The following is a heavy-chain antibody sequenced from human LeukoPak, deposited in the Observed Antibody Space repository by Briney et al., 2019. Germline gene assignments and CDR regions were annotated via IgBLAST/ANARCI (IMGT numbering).Heavy chain of an antibody. CDR1: GFTFSSYW. J-gene: IGHJ4*02. CDR2: IKQDGSEK. V-gene: IGHV3-7*03. CDR3: ATSRTSDY. Sequence: PGGSLGLSCAASGFTFSSYWMSWVRQAPGKGLEWVAIIKQDGSEKYYVDSVKGRFTISRDNAEKSLYLQMNSLRAEDTAVYYCATSRTSDYWGQGTLVTVSS. D-gene: IGHD1-14*01.